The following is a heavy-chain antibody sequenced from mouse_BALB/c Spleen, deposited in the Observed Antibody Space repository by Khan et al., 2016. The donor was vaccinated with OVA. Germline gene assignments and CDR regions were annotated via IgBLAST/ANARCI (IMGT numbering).Heavy chain of an antibody. V-gene: IGHV1-5*01. CDR3: TISYDSYYFDY. D-gene: IGHD2-4*01. Sequence: VQLQQSGTVLARPGASVKMSCKASGYSFTSYWMHWVKQRPGQGLEWIGAIYPGISDTRYNQKFKGKAKLSAVTSASTAYMGFSSLTNEEAAVYYCTISYDSYYFDYWGQGTTPTVSS. CDR2: IYPGISDT. J-gene: IGHJ2*01. CDR1: GYSFTSYW.